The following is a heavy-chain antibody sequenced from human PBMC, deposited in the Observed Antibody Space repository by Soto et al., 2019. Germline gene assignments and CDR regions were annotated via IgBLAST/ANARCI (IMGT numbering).Heavy chain of an antibody. Sequence: GGSLRLSCAASGFTFSSYSMNWVRQAPGKGLEWVSSISSSSSYIYYADSVKGRFTISRDNAKNSMYLQMNSLRAEDTAVYYCARERATVMLYSSSSPDAFDIWGQGTMVTVSS. CDR3: ARERATVMLYSSSSPDAFDI. CDR2: ISSSSSYI. D-gene: IGHD6-6*01. V-gene: IGHV3-21*01. CDR1: GFTFSSYS. J-gene: IGHJ3*02.